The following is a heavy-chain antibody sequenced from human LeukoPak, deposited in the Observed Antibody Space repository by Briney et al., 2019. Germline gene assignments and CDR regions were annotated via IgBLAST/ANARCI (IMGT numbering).Heavy chain of an antibody. D-gene: IGHD3-22*01. CDR2: ISGSGGST. CDR3: AKSTHGDYYDSSGYPRSLYYFDH. Sequence: GGSLRLSCAASGFTFSSYAMSWVRQAPGKGLEWVSAISGSGGSTYYADSVKGRFTISRDNSKNTLYLQMNSLRAEDTAVYYCAKSTHGDYYDSSGYPRSLYYFDHWGQGTLVTVSS. J-gene: IGHJ4*02. V-gene: IGHV3-23*01. CDR1: GFTFSSYA.